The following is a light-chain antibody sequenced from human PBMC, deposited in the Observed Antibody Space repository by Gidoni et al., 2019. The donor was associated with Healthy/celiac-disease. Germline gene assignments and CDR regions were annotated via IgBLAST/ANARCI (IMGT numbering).Light chain of an antibody. J-gene: IGKJ1*01. CDR3: QQRSNWPT. CDR1: QSVSSY. V-gene: IGKV3-11*01. CDR2: DAS. Sequence: EIVLTQSPATLSLSPGERATHACRASQSVSSYLAWYQQKPGQAPRLHIYDASNRATGIPARFSGSGSGTDFTRTISSLEPEDFAVYYCQQRSNWPTFXXXTKVEIK.